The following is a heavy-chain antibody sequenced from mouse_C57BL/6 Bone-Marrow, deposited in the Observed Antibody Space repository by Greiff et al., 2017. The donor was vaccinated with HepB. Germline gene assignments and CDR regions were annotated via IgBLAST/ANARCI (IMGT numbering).Heavy chain of an antibody. J-gene: IGHJ4*01. V-gene: IGHV1-5*01. Sequence: VQLQQSGTVLARPGASVKMSCKTSGYTFTSYWMHWVKQRPGQGLEWIGAIYPGNSDTSYNQKFKGKAKLTAVTSASTAYMELSSLTNEDSAVYYCTKGYDYVWDYAMDYWGQGTSVTVSS. D-gene: IGHD2-4*01. CDR1: GYTFTSYW. CDR2: IYPGNSDT. CDR3: TKGYDYVWDYAMDY.